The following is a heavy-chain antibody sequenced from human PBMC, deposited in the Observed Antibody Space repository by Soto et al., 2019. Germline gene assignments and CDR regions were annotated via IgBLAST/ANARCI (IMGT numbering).Heavy chain of an antibody. CDR1: GFTFSSYA. Sequence: QVQLVESGGGVVQPGRSLRLSCAASGFTFSSYAMHWVRQAPGKGLEWVAVISYDGSNKYYADSVKGRFTISRDNSKNTLYLQMNSLRVEDTAVYYCARAESGWWKDAFAIWGQGTMVTVSS. V-gene: IGHV3-30-3*01. D-gene: IGHD6-19*01. CDR2: ISYDGSNK. CDR3: ARAESGWWKDAFAI. J-gene: IGHJ3*02.